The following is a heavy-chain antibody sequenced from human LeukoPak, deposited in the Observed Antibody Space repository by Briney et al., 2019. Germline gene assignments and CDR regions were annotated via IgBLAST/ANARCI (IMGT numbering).Heavy chain of an antibody. CDR3: ARKKSITMIVVAPLRGWFDP. Sequence: TSETLSLTCAVYGGSFSGCYWSWIRQPPGKGLEWIGEINHSGSTNYNPSLKSRVTISVDTSKNQFSLKLSSVTAADTAVYYCARKKSITMIVVAPLRGWFDPWGQGTLVTVSS. V-gene: IGHV4-34*01. CDR1: GGSFSGCY. D-gene: IGHD3-22*01. J-gene: IGHJ5*02. CDR2: INHSGST.